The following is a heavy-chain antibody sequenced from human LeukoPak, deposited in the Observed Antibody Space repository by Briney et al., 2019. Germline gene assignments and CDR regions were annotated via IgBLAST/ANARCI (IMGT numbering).Heavy chain of an antibody. Sequence: GASVKVSCKASGYTFTSYAMNWVRQAPGQGLEWMGWINTNTGNPTYAQGFTGRFVFSLDTSVSTAYLQISSLKAEDTAVYYCARDLSGQQLVRFLSDYWGQGTLVTVSS. J-gene: IGHJ4*02. D-gene: IGHD6-13*01. CDR2: INTNTGNP. CDR1: GYTFTSYA. V-gene: IGHV7-4-1*02. CDR3: ARDLSGQQLVRFLSDY.